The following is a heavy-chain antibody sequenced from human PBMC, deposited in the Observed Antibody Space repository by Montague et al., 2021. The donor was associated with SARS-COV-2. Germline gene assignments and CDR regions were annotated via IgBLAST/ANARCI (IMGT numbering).Heavy chain of an antibody. J-gene: IGHJ4*02. CDR1: GVSVTDYY. Sequence: SETRSLTCTVSGVSVTDYYWSWIRQPPGKGLEWVGDVLYNKGTNFNPSLKSRVAISVDTSKNQFSLKVNSVTAADTAVYYCARHYSATLPAVYWGQGTLVTVSS. CDR2: VLYNKGT. V-gene: IGHV4-59*08. D-gene: IGHD2-15*01. CDR3: ARHYSATLPAVY.